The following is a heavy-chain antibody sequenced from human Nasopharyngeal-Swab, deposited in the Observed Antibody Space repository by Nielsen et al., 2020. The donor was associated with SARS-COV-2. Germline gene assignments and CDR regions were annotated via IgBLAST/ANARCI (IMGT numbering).Heavy chain of an antibody. CDR2: IIPIFGTA. V-gene: IGHV1-69*13. D-gene: IGHD1-26*01. CDR1: GYTFTSYA. J-gene: IGHJ6*03. Sequence: SVKVSCKASGYTFTSYAIGWVRQAPGQGLEWMGGIIPIFGTANYAQKFQGRVTITADESTSTAYMELSSLRSEDTAVYYCARGVGSDFEYYYYMDVWGKGTTVTVSS. CDR3: ARGVGSDFEYYYYMDV.